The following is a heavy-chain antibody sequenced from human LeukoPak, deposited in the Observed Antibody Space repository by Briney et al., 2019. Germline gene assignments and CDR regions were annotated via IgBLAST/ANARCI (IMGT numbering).Heavy chain of an antibody. CDR3: ARRGYQLPLWY. Sequence: PSETLSLTCAVYGGSFSGYYWSWIRQPPGKGLEWIGEINHSGSTNYNPSLKSRVTISVDTSKNQFSLKLSSVTAADTAVYYCARRGYQLPLWYWGQGTLVTVSS. D-gene: IGHD2-2*01. J-gene: IGHJ4*02. V-gene: IGHV4-34*01. CDR2: INHSGST. CDR1: GGSFSGYY.